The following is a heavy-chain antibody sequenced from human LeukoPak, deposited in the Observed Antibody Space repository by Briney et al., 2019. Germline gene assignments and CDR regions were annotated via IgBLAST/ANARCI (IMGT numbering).Heavy chain of an antibody. CDR1: GFTFSSYA. CDR2: ISYDGSNK. Sequence: GRSLRLSCAASGFTFSSYAMHWVRQAPGKGLEWVAVISYDGSNKYYADSVKGRFTISRDNSKNTLYLQMNSLRAEDTAVYYCARVRESIVVVTAIPVDSGFDYWGQGTLVTVSS. V-gene: IGHV3-30-3*01. J-gene: IGHJ4*02. D-gene: IGHD2-21*02. CDR3: ARVRESIVVVTAIPVDSGFDY.